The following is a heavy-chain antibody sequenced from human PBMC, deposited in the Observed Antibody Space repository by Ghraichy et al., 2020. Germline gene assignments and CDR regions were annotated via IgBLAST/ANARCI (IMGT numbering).Heavy chain of an antibody. CDR3: ARGGVYGATSVDNAY. Sequence: GGSLRLSCAASGFTFSSYSRNWVRQAPGKGREWVSYISSSSTTIYYADSVKGRFTISRDNAKNSLSLQMTSLRAEDTAVYYCARGGVYGATSVDNAYWGHGTLVTVSS. D-gene: IGHD4-23*01. CDR2: ISSSSTTI. V-gene: IGHV3-48*01. CDR1: GFTFSSYS. J-gene: IGHJ4*01.